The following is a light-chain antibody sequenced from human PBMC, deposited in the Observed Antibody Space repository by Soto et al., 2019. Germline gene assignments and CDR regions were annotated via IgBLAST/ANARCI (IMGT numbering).Light chain of an antibody. J-gene: IGKJ3*01. Sequence: EIVLTQSPGTLPLSPGERATLSCRASQSVSSNYLAWYQQKPGQAPRLLIYGASSRATGIPDRFSGSGSGTDFTLTISRLEPEDFAVYYCQQYGSSRTFGPGTKVDIK. CDR2: GAS. CDR3: QQYGSSRT. CDR1: QSVSSNY. V-gene: IGKV3-20*01.